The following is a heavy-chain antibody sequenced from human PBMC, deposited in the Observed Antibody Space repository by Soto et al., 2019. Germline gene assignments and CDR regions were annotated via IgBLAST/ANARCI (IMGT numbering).Heavy chain of an antibody. CDR1: GYTFTSYY. V-gene: IGHV1-46*01. CDR3: ARQEVHDYYYDSSGSYDY. D-gene: IGHD3-22*01. J-gene: IGHJ4*02. CDR2: INPSGGST. Sequence: ASVKVSCKASGYTFTSYYMHWVRQAPGQGLEWMGIINPSGGSTSYAQKFQGRVTMTRDTSTSTVYMELSSVTAADTAVYYCARQEVHDYYYDSSGSYDYWGQGTLVTVSS.